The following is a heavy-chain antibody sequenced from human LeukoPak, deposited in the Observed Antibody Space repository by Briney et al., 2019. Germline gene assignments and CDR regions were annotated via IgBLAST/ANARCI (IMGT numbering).Heavy chain of an antibody. Sequence: XGXVXXXXGXGLEWMGLISPPHSDPRYSPSFQAPLPISADQSISTAYLQWSSLKASDTAMYYCARPPYSSGYYFDYWGQGTLVTVSS. V-gene: IGHV5-51*01. D-gene: IGHD6-25*01. CDR3: ARPPYSSGYYFDY. CDR2: ISPPHSDP. J-gene: IGHJ4*02.